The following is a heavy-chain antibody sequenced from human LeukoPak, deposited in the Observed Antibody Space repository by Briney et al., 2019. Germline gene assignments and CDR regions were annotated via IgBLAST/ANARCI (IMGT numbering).Heavy chain of an antibody. CDR3: ARHGGFFDY. D-gene: IGHD2-15*01. CDR2: VYYSGST. CDR1: NGSISNYY. Sequence: SETLSLTCIVSNGSISNYYWSWIRQPPGKGLEWIGDVYYSGSTNYNSSLKSRVTISVDTYKKQFSLKLSSVTAADTDVYYCARHGGFFDYWGEGTLVTVSS. J-gene: IGHJ4*02. V-gene: IGHV4-59*08.